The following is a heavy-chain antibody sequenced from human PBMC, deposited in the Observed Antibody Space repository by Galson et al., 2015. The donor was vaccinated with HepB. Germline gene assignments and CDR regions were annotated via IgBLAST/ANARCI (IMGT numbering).Heavy chain of an antibody. CDR1: GFTFSDFY. Sequence: LRLSCAASGFTFSDFYMSWMRQAPGKGLEWISYISDSGRTKYYADSVKGRFTISRDNAKNSLRLQMNSLRAEDTAVYYCARDGAGVVPPNPSDAVDIWGQGTMVTVSP. D-gene: IGHD2-2*01. CDR3: ARDGAGVVPPNPSDAVDI. V-gene: IGHV3-11*01. J-gene: IGHJ3*02. CDR2: ISDSGRTK.